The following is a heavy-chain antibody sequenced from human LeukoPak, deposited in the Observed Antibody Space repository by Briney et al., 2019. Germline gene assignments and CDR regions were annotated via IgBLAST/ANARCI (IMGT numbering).Heavy chain of an antibody. D-gene: IGHD6-13*01. V-gene: IGHV4-39*01. Sequence: SETLSLTCTVSGGSTNSGIHCWGWIRQPPGKELEWIGSICHGGTTHYHPLLKSRVSISGDTSKNQFSLKMTPVTAADTAVYYFVRTRAAAGDLWGQGTLVTVSS. J-gene: IGHJ5*02. CDR1: GGSTNSGIHC. CDR2: ICHGGTT. CDR3: VRTRAAAGDL.